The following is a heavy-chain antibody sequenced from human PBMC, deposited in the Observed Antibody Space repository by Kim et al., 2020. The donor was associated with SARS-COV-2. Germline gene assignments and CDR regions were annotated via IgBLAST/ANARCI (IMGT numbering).Heavy chain of an antibody. Sequence: AQKFQGRVTMTRDTSTSTVYMELSSLRSEDTAVYYCARDKTATPHSFDYWGQGTLVTVSS. CDR3: ARDKTATPHSFDY. V-gene: IGHV1-46*01. D-gene: IGHD6-25*01. J-gene: IGHJ4*02.